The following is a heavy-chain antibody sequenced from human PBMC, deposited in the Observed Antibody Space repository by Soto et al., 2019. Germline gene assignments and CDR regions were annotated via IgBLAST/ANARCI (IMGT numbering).Heavy chain of an antibody. CDR1: GFTFSSYW. Sequence: PGGSLRLSCAASGFTFSSYWMHWVRQAPGKGLVWVSRINSDGSSTSYADSVKGRFTISRDNAKNTLYLQMNSLRAEDTAVYYCERRFLLWFGEPLTVNAFDIGGKGKMVTVS. CDR2: INSDGSST. J-gene: IGHJ3*02. CDR3: ERRFLLWFGEPLTVNAFDI. V-gene: IGHV3-74*01. D-gene: IGHD3-10*01.